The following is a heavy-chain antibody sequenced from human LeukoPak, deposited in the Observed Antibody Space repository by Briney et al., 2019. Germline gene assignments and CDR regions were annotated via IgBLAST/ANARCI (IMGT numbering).Heavy chain of an antibody. CDR1: GFIFTDYR. Sequence: RRASVKVSCKSSGFIFTDYRLHWLRQAPGQGLEWMGWINPRSGDTTYAQKFLGRVTMTRDTSTNTAYMELSSLRSDDTAVYYCARDWSGYNPIYYFDHWGQGTLVTVSS. V-gene: IGHV1-2*02. CDR2: INPRSGDT. J-gene: IGHJ4*02. D-gene: IGHD5-24*01. CDR3: ARDWSGYNPIYYFDH.